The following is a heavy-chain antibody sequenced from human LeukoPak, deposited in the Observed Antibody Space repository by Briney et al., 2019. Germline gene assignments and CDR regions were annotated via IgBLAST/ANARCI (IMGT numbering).Heavy chain of an antibody. J-gene: IGHJ4*02. D-gene: IGHD6-13*01. V-gene: IGHV3-21*01. CDR2: ISSSSSYI. Sequence: GGSLRLSCAASGFTFSSYSMNWVRQAPGKGLEWVSSISSSSSYIYYADLVKGRFTISRDNAKNSLYLQMNRLRAEDTAVYYCARDFGAAEVDYWGQGTLVTVSS. CDR3: ARDFGAAEVDY. CDR1: GFTFSSYS.